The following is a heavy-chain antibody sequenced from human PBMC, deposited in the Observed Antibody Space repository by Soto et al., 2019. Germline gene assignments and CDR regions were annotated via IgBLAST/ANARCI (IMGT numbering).Heavy chain of an antibody. CDR2: IDWDDDK. CDR3: ASNSGGSCYSAHY. CDR1: AFSLSTYGMG. D-gene: IGHD2-15*01. V-gene: IGHV2-70*12. Sequence: GPTLLNTTQTLTLTCTFSAFSLSTYGMGVGWIRQPPGKALEWLVLIDWDDDKYYSTSLKTRPTISKDTSKNQVGLTMSNMDPVDTATYYGASNSGGSCYSAHYWGQGTLVTVSS. J-gene: IGHJ4*02.